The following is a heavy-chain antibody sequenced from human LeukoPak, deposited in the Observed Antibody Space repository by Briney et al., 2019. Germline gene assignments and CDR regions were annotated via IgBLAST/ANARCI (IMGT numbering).Heavy chain of an antibody. CDR1: GGSISSRNYY. D-gene: IGHD4-11*01. V-gene: IGHV4-39*01. CDR3: ASTRDYSNRGNQVLRH. CDR2: IFYSGTT. J-gene: IGHJ1*01. Sequence: SQTLSLTCTVSGGSISSRNYYWGWIRQPPGKGLEWIGSIFYSGTTYYNPSLKSRLTISLDTSKNQFSLKLSSVTAADTAVYYCASTRDYSNRGNQVLRHWGQGTLVTVSS.